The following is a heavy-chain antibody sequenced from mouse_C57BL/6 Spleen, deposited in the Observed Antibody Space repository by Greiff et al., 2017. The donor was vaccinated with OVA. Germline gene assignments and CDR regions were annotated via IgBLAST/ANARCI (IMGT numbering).Heavy chain of an antibody. CDR1: GFSFNTYA. J-gene: IGHJ1*03. D-gene: IGHD4-1*01. Sequence: EVQLVESGGGLVQPKGSLKLSCAASGFSFNTYAMNWVRQAPGKGLEWVARIRSKSNNYATYYADSVKDRFTISRDDSDSMLYLHMNNLKTEDSAMYYGVRHPPLGSWYFDVWGTGTTVTVSS. CDR3: VRHPPLGSWYFDV. V-gene: IGHV10-1*01. CDR2: IRSKSNNYAT.